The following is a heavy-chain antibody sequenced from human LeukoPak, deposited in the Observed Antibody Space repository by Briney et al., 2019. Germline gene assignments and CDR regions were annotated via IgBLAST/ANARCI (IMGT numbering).Heavy chain of an antibody. D-gene: IGHD6-13*01. J-gene: IGHJ3*02. CDR3: ATIASEGTLDAFDI. Sequence: ASVKVSCKASGYTFTNYGINWMRQAPGQGLEWMGWISAYNSNTYYAQKFQGRVTMTTDTSTNTAYMELRSLRSDDTAVYYCATIASEGTLDAFDIWGQGTMVTVSS. V-gene: IGHV1-18*01. CDR1: GYTFTNYG. CDR2: ISAYNSNT.